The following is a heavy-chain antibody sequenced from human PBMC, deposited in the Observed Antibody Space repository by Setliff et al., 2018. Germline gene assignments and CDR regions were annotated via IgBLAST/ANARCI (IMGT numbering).Heavy chain of an antibody. CDR3: ARGRGSYSSYMDV. V-gene: IGHV4-38-2*01. CDR2: IYNNGYT. CDR1: GSAIDSGHY. D-gene: IGHD5-18*01. J-gene: IGHJ6*03. Sequence: SSETLSLTCAVSGSAIDSGHYWGWIRQPPGKGLEWIGSIYNNGYTYYNPSLKSRVTISADTSKNQFSLKLTSVTAADTALYYCARGRGSYSSYMDVWGKGTTVTVSS.